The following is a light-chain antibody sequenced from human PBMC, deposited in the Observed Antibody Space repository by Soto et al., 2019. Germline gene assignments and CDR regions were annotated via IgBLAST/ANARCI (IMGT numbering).Light chain of an antibody. V-gene: IGKV3-15*01. J-gene: IGKJ1*01. CDR1: QSVGSN. CDR2: GAS. Sequence: EIVMTQSPATLSVSPGERATLSCRASQSVGSNLAWYQLKPCQAPRLLIYGASTRATGIPARFSGSGSGTDFALTISSLQSEDVAIYFCQQYNNWPPDRTFGQGTKVEIK. CDR3: QQYNNWPPDRT.